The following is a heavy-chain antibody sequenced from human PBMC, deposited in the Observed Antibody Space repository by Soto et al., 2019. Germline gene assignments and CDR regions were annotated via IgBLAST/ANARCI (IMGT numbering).Heavy chain of an antibody. CDR3: ARDGMVDFDY. D-gene: IGHD2-15*01. Sequence: GASVKVSCKASGCTGSSYPISWVRQDTGQGLEWMGGIIPIFGTANYAQKFHGRDMITADESTRKADMELSSLSSADTAVYDCARDGMVDFDYWAGGGMVKVSS. CDR2: IIPIFGTA. J-gene: IGHJ4*02. CDR1: GCTGSSYP. V-gene: IGHV1-69*13.